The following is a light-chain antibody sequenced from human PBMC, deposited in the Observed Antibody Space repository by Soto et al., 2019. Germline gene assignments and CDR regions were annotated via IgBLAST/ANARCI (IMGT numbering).Light chain of an antibody. V-gene: IGKV3-11*01. J-gene: IGKJ5*01. CDR2: DAS. Sequence: EVVLTQSPATLSLSPGERATLSCRASQSVRTSLAWYQHKPGQAPRLVIYDASLRANGVPARFGGSGSGTDFTLTINSLEPEDFAVYYCQQRNVWPPITFGQGIRLEIK. CDR1: QSVRTS. CDR3: QQRNVWPPIT.